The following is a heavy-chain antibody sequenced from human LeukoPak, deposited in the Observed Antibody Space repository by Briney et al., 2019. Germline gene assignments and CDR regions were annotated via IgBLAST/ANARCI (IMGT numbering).Heavy chain of an antibody. CDR3: ARDGNSSGWYRVIYYFDY. D-gene: IGHD6-19*01. CDR2: IYYRVTS. V-gene: IGHV4-59*01. Sequence: SETLSLTCTVSGDSISTYYWSWIRQPPGKGLEWIGYIYYRVTSDYNPSLKSRVTMSVDMSTRQISLKLSSVTAADTAVYYCARDGNSSGWYRVIYYFDYWGQGTLVTVSS. CDR1: GDSISTYY. J-gene: IGHJ4*02.